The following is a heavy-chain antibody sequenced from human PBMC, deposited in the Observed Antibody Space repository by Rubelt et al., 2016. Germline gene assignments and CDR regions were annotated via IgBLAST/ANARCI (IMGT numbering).Heavy chain of an antibody. CDR3: ARTGGYSGGDY. CDR2: ISYDGSNK. J-gene: IGHJ4*02. V-gene: IGHV3-30*04. Sequence: QAPGKGLEWVAVISYDGSNKYYADSVKGRFTISRDNSKNTLYLQMNSLRAEDTAVYYCARTGGYSGGDYWGQGTLVTVSS. D-gene: IGHD5-12*01.